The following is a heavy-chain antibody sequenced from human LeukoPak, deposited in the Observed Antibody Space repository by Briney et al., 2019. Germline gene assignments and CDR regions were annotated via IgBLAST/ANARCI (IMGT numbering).Heavy chain of an antibody. CDR3: ARDWQQLVQYYYYGMDV. V-gene: IGHV7-4-1*02. Sequence: GASVKVSCKASGYTFTSYAMNWVRQAPGQGLEWMGWINTNTGNPTYAQGFTGRFVFSLDTSVSTAYLQISSLKAEDTAVYYCARDWQQLVQYYYYGMDVWGQGTTVTVSS. CDR1: GYTFTSYA. J-gene: IGHJ6*02. CDR2: INTNTGNP. D-gene: IGHD6-13*01.